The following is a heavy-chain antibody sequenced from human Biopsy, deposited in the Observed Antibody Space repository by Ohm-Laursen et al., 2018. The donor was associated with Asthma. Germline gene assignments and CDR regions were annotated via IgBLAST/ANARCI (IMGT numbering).Heavy chain of an antibody. D-gene: IGHD2-2*01. CDR2: INHSGST. Sequence: SETLSLTCLVYGGSFSGYYWSWIRQPPGKGLEWIGEINHSGSTNYNPSLKSRVTISVDTSKNQFSLKLSSVTAADTAVYYCARAGQCSSTSCYDPGWFDLWGQGTLVTVSS. J-gene: IGHJ5*02. CDR3: ARAGQCSSTSCYDPGWFDL. V-gene: IGHV4-34*01. CDR1: GGSFSGYY.